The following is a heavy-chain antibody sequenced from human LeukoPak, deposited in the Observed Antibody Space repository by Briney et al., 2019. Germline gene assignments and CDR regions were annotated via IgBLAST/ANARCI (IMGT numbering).Heavy chain of an antibody. J-gene: IGHJ4*02. Sequence: PGGSLRLSCAASGFTFSRYWMHWVRQTPEKGLVWVSRINTDGTTTDYAGSVKGRFTISRDNAKSTLYLQMSSLRAEDTAEYYCARANDNDGSSGYSHDYWGQGTLVTVSS. D-gene: IGHD3-22*01. CDR2: INTDGTTT. V-gene: IGHV3-74*01. CDR3: ARANDNDGSSGYSHDY. CDR1: GFTFSRYW.